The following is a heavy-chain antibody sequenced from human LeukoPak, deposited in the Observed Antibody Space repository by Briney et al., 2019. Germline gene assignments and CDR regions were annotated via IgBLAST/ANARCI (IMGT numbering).Heavy chain of an antibody. CDR2: VRYDETTK. D-gene: IGHD3-16*01. CDR3: AKDTPLCYFDY. V-gene: IGHV3-30*02. Sequence: AGGSLRPSCAASGFTFSNYGMHWVRQAPGKGLEWVAFVRYDETTKFYADSVKGRFTISRDSSKNTLYLQMNSLRADDTAVYYCAKDTPLCYFDYWGQGTLVTVSS. J-gene: IGHJ4*02. CDR1: GFTFSNYG.